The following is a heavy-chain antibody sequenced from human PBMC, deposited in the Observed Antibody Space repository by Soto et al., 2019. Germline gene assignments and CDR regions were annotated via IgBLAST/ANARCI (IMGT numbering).Heavy chain of an antibody. D-gene: IGHD3-9*01. J-gene: IGHJ4*02. CDR2: IYYSGST. CDR1: GGSTSGGDYY. V-gene: IGHV4-30-4*01. CDR3: ARVDYDILTGYSPFDY. Sequence: SETLSLTCTVSGGSTSGGDYYWSWIRQPPGKGLEWIGYIYYSGSTYYNPSLKSRVTISVDTSKNQFSLKLSSVTAADTAVYYCARVDYDILTGYSPFDYWGQGTLVTVSS.